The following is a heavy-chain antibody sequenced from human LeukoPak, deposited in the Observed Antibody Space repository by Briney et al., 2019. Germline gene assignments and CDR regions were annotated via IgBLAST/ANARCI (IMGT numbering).Heavy chain of an antibody. D-gene: IGHD4-23*01. CDR3: ARDRRTVVTSRYYYYMDV. J-gene: IGHJ6*03. V-gene: IGHV1-2*02. CDR1: GYTFTGYY. Sequence: ASVKVSCKASGYTFTGYYMHWRRQAPGQGLEWMGWINPNSGGTNYAQKFQGRVTMTRDTSISTAYMELSRLRSDDTAVYYSARDRRTVVTSRYYYYMDVWGKGTTVTVSS. CDR2: INPNSGGT.